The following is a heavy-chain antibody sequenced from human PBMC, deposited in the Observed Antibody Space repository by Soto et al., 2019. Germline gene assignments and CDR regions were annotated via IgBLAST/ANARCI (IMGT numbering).Heavy chain of an antibody. D-gene: IGHD3-22*01. V-gene: IGHV3-11*01. J-gene: IGHJ6*02. Sequence: QVQLVESGGGLVKPGGSLRLSCAASGFTFSDYYMSWIRQAPGKGLEWVSYISNSGSTIYFADSVKGRFTISRDNSKNSLYLQMNSLREEDTAVYYCARQKAWKGEWLSLYAPGMDVWGQGTTVTVSS. CDR1: GFTFSDYY. CDR2: ISNSGSTI. CDR3: ARQKAWKGEWLSLYAPGMDV.